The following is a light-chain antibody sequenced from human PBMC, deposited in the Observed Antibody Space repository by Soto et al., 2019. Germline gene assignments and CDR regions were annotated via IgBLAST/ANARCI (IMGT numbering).Light chain of an antibody. J-gene: IGKJ1*01. CDR1: QGIRND. Sequence: DIQMTQSPSSLSASVGDIVTITCGASQGIRNDLGWYQRKPGKAPKLLIHDASSLQSGVPSRFSGSGSGTDFALTINSLQPEDFATIYCQQTYSTPWTFGQGTKVDIK. V-gene: IGKV1-39*01. CDR3: QQTYSTPWT. CDR2: DAS.